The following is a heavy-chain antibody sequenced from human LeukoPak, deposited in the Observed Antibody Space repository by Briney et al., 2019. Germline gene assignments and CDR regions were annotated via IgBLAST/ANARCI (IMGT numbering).Heavy chain of an antibody. V-gene: IGHV3-53*01. CDR1: GFTVSSNY. CDR3: ARAGDSSGYFPNYAFDC. D-gene: IGHD3-22*01. CDR2: IYSGGST. J-gene: IGHJ4*02. Sequence: PGGSLRLSCAASGFTVSSNYMSWVRQAPGKGLEWVSVIYSGGSTYYADSVKGRFTISRDNSKNTLYLQMNSLRAEDAAVYYCARAGDSSGYFPNYAFDCWGQGTLVTVSS.